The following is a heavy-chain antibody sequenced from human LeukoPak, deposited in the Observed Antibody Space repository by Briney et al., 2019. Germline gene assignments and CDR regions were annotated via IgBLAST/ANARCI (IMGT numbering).Heavy chain of an antibody. CDR2: IIPIFGTA. V-gene: IGHV1-69*13. CDR3: GRGVSDESSGYGVYYYYYMDV. D-gene: IGHD3-22*01. J-gene: IGHJ6*03. CDR1: GYTFTSYG. Sequence: GASVKVSCKASGYTFTSYGISWVRQAPGQGLEWMGGIIPIFGTANYAQKFQGRVTITADESTSTAYMELSSLRSEDTAVYYCGRGVSDESSGYGVYYYYYMDVWGKGTTVTIS.